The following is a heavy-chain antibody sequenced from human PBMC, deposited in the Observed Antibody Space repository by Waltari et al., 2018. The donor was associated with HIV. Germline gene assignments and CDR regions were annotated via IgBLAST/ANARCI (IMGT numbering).Heavy chain of an antibody. J-gene: IGHJ4*02. V-gene: IGHV4-59*01. CDR3: ARDNSGSNDY. D-gene: IGHD1-26*01. Sequence: QVPLQESGPGLVKPSETLSLTCTVSGGSISSYYLSWIRQPPGKGLEWIGYIHYSGSTNYNPSLKSRVTISLDTSKNQFSLKLSSVTAADTAFYYCARDNSGSNDYWGQGTLVTVSS. CDR1: GGSISSYY. CDR2: IHYSGST.